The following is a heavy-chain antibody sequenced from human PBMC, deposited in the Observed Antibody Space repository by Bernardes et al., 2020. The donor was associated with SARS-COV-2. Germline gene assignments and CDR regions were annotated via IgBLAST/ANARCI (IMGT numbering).Heavy chain of an antibody. Sequence: SETLSLTCTVSGGSIISYFWSWIRQPPGKGLEWIGYIYYSGSTDYNPSLKSRVTISVDTPKNQFSLKLSPMTAADTAVYYFARHSEYSAYDRLLDYWGQGNLGTVSS. V-gene: IGHV4-59*08. D-gene: IGHD5-12*01. CDR3: ARHSEYSAYDRLLDY. CDR2: IYYSGST. J-gene: IGHJ4*02. CDR1: GGSIISYF.